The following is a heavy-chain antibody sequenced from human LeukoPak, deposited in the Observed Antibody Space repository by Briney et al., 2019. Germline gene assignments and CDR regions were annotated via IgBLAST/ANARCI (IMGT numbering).Heavy chain of an antibody. CDR2: IYTSGST. CDR1: GGSISSYY. V-gene: IGHV4-4*07. J-gene: IGHJ4*02. D-gene: IGHD6-13*01. Sequence: SETLSLTCTVSGGSISSYYWSWIRQPAGKGLEWIGRIYTSGSTNYNPSLKSRVTMSVDTSKNQFSLKLSSVTAADTAVYYCAKKNPPKAAAAPYYFDSWGRGPRVPVSS. CDR3: AKKNPPKAAAAPYYFDS.